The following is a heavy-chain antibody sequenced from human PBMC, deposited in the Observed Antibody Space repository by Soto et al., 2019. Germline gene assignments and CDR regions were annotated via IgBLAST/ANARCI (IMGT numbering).Heavy chain of an antibody. CDR2: IYYSGST. CDR3: ARVVVPAGPGGMDV. J-gene: IGHJ6*02. V-gene: IGHV4-59*01. D-gene: IGHD2-2*01. Sequence: SETLSLTCTASGGSITSSYWSWIRQPPGKGLEWIGYIYYSGSTNYNPSLKSRVTISVDTSKNQFSLKLSSVTAADTAVYYCARVVVPAGPGGMDVWGQGTTVTV. CDR1: GGSITSSY.